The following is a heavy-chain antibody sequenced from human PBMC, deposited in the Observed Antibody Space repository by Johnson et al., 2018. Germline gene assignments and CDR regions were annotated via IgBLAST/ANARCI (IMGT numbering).Heavy chain of an antibody. Sequence: LVESGGGLVQPGGSLRLSCAASGFTFSSYAMSWVRQAPGKGLEWVSAISGSGGSTYYADPVKGRFTISRDNSKNTLYLQMNSLRAEDTAVYYCAKRTSSTTSYYYYGMDVWGQGTTVTVSS. J-gene: IGHJ6*02. CDR2: ISGSGGST. CDR1: GFTFSSYA. V-gene: IGHV3-23*04. D-gene: IGHD2-2*01. CDR3: AKRTSSTTSYYYYGMDV.